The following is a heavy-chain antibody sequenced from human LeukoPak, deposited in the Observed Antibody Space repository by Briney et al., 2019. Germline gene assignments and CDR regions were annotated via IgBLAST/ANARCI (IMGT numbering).Heavy chain of an antibody. CDR3: ARGVDPHFFPHFDY. CDR1: GFTFTDVY. J-gene: IGHJ4*02. D-gene: IGHD2/OR15-2a*01. Sequence: PGGSLRLSCAASGFTFTDVYMSWIRQSPGKGLEWLAYISPNSADISYADSVKGRFTISRDNAKNSLYLQMNSLRAEDTAVYYCARGVDPHFFPHFDYWGQGTLVTVSS. CDR2: ISPNSADI. V-gene: IGHV3-11*04.